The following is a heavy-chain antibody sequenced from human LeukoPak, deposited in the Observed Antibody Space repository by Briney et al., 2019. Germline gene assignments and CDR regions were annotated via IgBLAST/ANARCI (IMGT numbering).Heavy chain of an antibody. D-gene: IGHD3-10*01. CDR3: ARWARFGELNY. Sequence: PSETLSLTCTVSGGSISSYYWSWIRQPPGKGLEWIGYIYYSGSTNYNPSLKSRVTISVDTSKNQFSPKLSSVTAADTAVYYCARWARFGELNYWGQGTLVTVSS. V-gene: IGHV4-59*08. CDR2: IYYSGST. J-gene: IGHJ4*02. CDR1: GGSISSYY.